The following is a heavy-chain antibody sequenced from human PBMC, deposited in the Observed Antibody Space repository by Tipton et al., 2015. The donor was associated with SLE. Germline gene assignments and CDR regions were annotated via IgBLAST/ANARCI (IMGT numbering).Heavy chain of an antibody. V-gene: IGHV3-11*04. D-gene: IGHD3-9*01. CDR2: ISSSGSTI. Sequence: LSLTCTVSGGSISSHYWSRIRQAPGKGLEWVSYISSSGSTIYYADSVKGRFTISRDNAKNSLYLQMNSLRAEDTAVYYCARELTGYLDYWGQGTLVTVSS. J-gene: IGHJ4*02. CDR3: ARELTGYLDY. CDR1: GGSISSHY.